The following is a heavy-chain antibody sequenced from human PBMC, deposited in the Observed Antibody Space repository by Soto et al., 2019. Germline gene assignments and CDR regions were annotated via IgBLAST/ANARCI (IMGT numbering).Heavy chain of an antibody. Sequence: GESLKISCKGSGYSFTSYWIGWVRQMPGKGLEWMGIIYPGDSDTRYSPSFQGQVTISADKSISTAYLQWSSLKASDTAMYYCARQQYYYDSSGYPHLFDPWGQVTLVTVSS. V-gene: IGHV5-51*01. CDR3: ARQQYYYDSSGYPHLFDP. CDR1: GYSFTSYW. J-gene: IGHJ5*02. CDR2: IYPGDSDT. D-gene: IGHD3-22*01.